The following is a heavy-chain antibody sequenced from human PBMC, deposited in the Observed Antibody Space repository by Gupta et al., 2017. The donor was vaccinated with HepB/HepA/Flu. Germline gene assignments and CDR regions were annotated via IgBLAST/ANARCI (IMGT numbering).Heavy chain of an antibody. D-gene: IGHD2-15*01. CDR1: GFTFSSYG. CDR2: IWYDGSNK. CDR3: ARDRGYYFDY. Sequence: QVQLVESGGGVVQPGRSLRLSCAASGFTFSSYGMHWVRQAPGKGLVLVAVIWYDGSNKNYADSVKGRFTISRDSSKNTLYLQMNSLRAEDTAVYYCARDRGYYFDYWGQGTLVTVSS. J-gene: IGHJ4*02. V-gene: IGHV3-33*01.